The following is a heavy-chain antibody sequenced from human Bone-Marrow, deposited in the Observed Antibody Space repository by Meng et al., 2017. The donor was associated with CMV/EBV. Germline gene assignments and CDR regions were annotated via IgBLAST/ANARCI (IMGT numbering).Heavy chain of an antibody. CDR3: AKDQTASGKYLPLEF. D-gene: IGHD4-23*01. CDR1: RFSFSTHG. V-gene: IGHV3-30*02. CDR2: IRYDGKNK. Sequence: GGSLKISCVGSRFSFSTHGMHWVRQAPGKGLEWLSFIRYDGKNKYYIDSVKGRFTISRDNSKDTLYLQMDSLTTEDTAVYYCAKDQTASGKYLPLEFWGQGTLVTVSS. J-gene: IGHJ4*02.